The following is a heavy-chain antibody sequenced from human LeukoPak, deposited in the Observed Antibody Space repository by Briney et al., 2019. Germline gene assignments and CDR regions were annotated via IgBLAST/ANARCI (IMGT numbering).Heavy chain of an antibody. CDR3: ARSRSSSSPNWFDP. V-gene: IGHV4-31*03. CDR2: IYYSGST. CDR1: GGSISSGGYY. Sequence: SQTLSLTCTVSGGSISSGGYYWSWIRQHPGKGLEWIGYIYYSGSTYYNPSLKSRVTISVDTSKNQFSLKLSSVTAADTAVYYCARSRSSSSPNWFDPWGQGTLVTVSS. J-gene: IGHJ5*02. D-gene: IGHD6-13*01.